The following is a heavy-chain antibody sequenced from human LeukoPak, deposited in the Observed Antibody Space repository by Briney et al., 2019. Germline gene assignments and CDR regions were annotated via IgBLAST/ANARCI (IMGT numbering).Heavy chain of an antibody. V-gene: IGHV4-59*08. D-gene: IGHD4-17*01. CDR3: ARLLTVTTGYYFDY. J-gene: IGHJ4*02. CDR1: GVSISSYY. CDR2: IYYSGST. Sequence: PSETLSLTCTVSGVSISSYYWSWIRQPPGKGLEWMGYIYYSGSTNYNPSLKSRVTISVGTSKNQFSLKLSSGTAADTAVYYCARLLTVTTGYYFDYWGQGTLVTVSS.